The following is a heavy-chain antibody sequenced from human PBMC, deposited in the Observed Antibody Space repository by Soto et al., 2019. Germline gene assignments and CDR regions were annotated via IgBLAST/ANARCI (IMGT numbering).Heavy chain of an antibody. CDR1: GLSITDSEMG. Sequence: QVTLKESGPVLVKPTETLTLRCTVSGLSITDSEMGVSWIRQPPGQTLEWLAHIDSSGEKSYRTFLKSRLANSKATSKSQIVLTMTNMDPADTASYYCARRHLAVAVSPWFDPWGQGIPVTVSS. CDR3: ARRHLAVAVSPWFDP. J-gene: IGHJ5*02. V-gene: IGHV2-26*01. CDR2: IDSSGEK. D-gene: IGHD6-19*01.